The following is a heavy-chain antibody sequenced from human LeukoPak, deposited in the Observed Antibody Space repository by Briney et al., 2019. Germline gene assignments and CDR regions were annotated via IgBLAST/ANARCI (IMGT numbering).Heavy chain of an antibody. D-gene: IGHD3-10*01. CDR1: GFTFSSYE. CDR2: ISSSGSII. CDR3: ARGYGSGSYYPGAFDI. Sequence: GGSLRLSCAASGFTFSSYEMNWVRQAPGKGLEWVSYISSSGSIIYYADSVKGRFTISRDNAKNSLYLQMNSLRAEDTAVYYCARGYGSGSYYPGAFDIWGQGTMVTVSS. V-gene: IGHV3-48*03. J-gene: IGHJ3*02.